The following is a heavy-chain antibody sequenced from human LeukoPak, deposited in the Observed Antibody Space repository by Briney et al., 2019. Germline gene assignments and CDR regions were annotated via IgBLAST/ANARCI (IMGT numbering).Heavy chain of an antibody. Sequence: GGSLRLSCAASGFTFTDHYMSWIRQAPGRGLEWVSCISSSSSNTHYADSAKGRFIISRDNAKNLLFLQMNSLRAEDTAVYFCAREGVRGSQALDAFDIWGQGTMVTVSS. D-gene: IGHD3-10*01. CDR2: ISSSSSNT. V-gene: IGHV3-11*05. J-gene: IGHJ3*02. CDR3: AREGVRGSQALDAFDI. CDR1: GFTFTDHY.